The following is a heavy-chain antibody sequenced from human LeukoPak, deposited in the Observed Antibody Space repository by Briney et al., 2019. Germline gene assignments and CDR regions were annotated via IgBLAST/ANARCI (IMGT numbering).Heavy chain of an antibody. D-gene: IGHD2-2*01. J-gene: IGHJ5*02. CDR3: ARDLTAASDNWFDP. Sequence: PGGSLRLSCAASGFTFSSYGMNWVRQAPGKGLEWVSSISGSSSYIYYADSVKGRFTISRDNAKNSLYLQMNSLRAEDTAVYYCARDLTAASDNWFDPWGQGTLVTVSS. CDR2: ISGSSSYI. V-gene: IGHV3-21*01. CDR1: GFTFSSYG.